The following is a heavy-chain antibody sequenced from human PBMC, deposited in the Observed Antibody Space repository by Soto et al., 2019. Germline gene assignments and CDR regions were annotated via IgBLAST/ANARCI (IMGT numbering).Heavy chain of an antibody. CDR2: ISAYNGNT. CDR1: GYTFTSYG. Sequence: QVQLVQSGAEVKKPGASVKVSCKASGYTFTSYGISWVRQAPGQGLEWMAWISAYNGNTNYAQKLQGRITMTTDTSTSTAYMGLRSLRSDDTAVYYCARTIYSSSWYYFDYWGQGTLVTVSS. J-gene: IGHJ4*02. V-gene: IGHV1-18*01. CDR3: ARTIYSSSWYYFDY. D-gene: IGHD6-13*01.